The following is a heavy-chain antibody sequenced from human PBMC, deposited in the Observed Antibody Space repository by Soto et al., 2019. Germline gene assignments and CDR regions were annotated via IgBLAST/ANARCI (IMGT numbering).Heavy chain of an antibody. J-gene: IGHJ6*02. D-gene: IGHD3-22*01. CDR2: MNPNSGNT. CDR1: GYTFTSYD. CDR3: ARHLHIVVVDKGRYYYGMDV. V-gene: IGHV1-8*01. Sequence: GASVKVSCKASGYTFTSYDINWVRQATGQGLEWMGWMNPNSGNTGYAQKFQGRVTMTRNTSISTAYMELSSLRSEDTAVYYCARHLHIVVVDKGRYYYGMDVWGQGTTVTVSS.